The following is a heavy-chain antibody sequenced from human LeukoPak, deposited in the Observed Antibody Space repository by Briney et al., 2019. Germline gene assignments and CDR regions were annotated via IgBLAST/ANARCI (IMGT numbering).Heavy chain of an antibody. Sequence: GGSLTLTCTVSGFTFSSYGMHWVRQAPRKGLELVAFMRYDGSNKYYSDSENGRFTISRDNSRNTLYLQMNSLRAEDTAVYYCAKEKSSGWYSTGDEYYFDYWGQGTLVTVSS. D-gene: IGHD6-19*01. CDR3: AKEKSSGWYSTGDEYYFDY. CDR2: MRYDGSNK. CDR1: GFTFSSYG. V-gene: IGHV3-30*02. J-gene: IGHJ4*02.